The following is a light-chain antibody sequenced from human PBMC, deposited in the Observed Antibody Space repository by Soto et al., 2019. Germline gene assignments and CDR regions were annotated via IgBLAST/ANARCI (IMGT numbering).Light chain of an antibody. J-gene: IGKJ1*01. V-gene: IGKV3-15*01. CDR3: QQYSNWPPWP. CDR1: QSVSSN. CDR2: GAS. Sequence: EIVMTQSPATLSVSPGERANLPCRASQSVSSNLAWYQQKPGQAPRPLIYGASTRATGIPDRFSGSGSGTEFTLTIRSLQAEEYGVYYWQQYSNWPPWPFGQGPREDIQ.